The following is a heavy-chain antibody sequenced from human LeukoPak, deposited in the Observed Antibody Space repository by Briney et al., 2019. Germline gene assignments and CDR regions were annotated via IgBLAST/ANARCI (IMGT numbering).Heavy chain of an antibody. CDR2: IYYSGST. CDR1: GGSISSYY. Sequence: PSETLSLTCTVSGGSISSYYWSWIRQPPGKGLEWIGYIYYSGSTNYNPSLKSRVTISVDTSKNQFSLKLSSVTAADTAVYYCARHERLVPPSFHYYYYYYMDVWGKGTTVTVSS. V-gene: IGHV4-59*08. CDR3: ARHERLVPPSFHYYYYYYMDV. J-gene: IGHJ6*03. D-gene: IGHD6-6*01.